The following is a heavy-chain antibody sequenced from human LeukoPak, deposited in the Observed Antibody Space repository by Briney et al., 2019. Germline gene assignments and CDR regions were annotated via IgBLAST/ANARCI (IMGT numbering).Heavy chain of an antibody. CDR2: INSDGSST. CDR3: ASIRDPQSYYYYYGMDV. V-gene: IGHV3-74*01. D-gene: IGHD4-17*01. Sequence: GGSLRLSCAASGFTFSSYWMHWVRQAPGKGLVWVSRINSDGSSTSYADSVKGRFTISRDNAKNTLYLQMNSLRAEDTAVYYCASIRDPQSYYYYYGMDVWGQGTTVIVSS. J-gene: IGHJ6*02. CDR1: GFTFSSYW.